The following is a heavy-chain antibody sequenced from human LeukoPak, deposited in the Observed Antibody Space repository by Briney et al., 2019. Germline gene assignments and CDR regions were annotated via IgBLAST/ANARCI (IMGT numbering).Heavy chain of an antibody. V-gene: IGHV3-30*18. CDR2: ISYDGSNK. CDR3: AKEGYHYDSSGYNYYYGMDV. CDR1: GFTFSSYG. Sequence: PGGSLRLSCAASGFTFSSYGMHWVRQAPGKGLEWVAVISYDGSNKYYADSVKGRFTISRDNSKNTLYLQMNSLRAEDTAVYYCAKEGYHYDSSGYNYYYGMDVWGQGTTVTVSS. J-gene: IGHJ6*02. D-gene: IGHD3-22*01.